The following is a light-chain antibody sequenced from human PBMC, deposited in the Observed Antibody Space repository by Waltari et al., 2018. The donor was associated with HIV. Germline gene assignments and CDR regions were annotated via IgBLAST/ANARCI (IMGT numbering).Light chain of an antibody. V-gene: IGKV1-5*03. Sequence: DIQMTQSLSTLSASVGDKIIITCRASQSISNWLAWFQQKPGKAPKLLIYKASNLEGGVPSRFSGSGSGTEFTLTINSLQPDDFATYFCQQYSSDPLTFGRGTRVEVK. CDR2: KAS. CDR1: QSISNW. J-gene: IGKJ4*01. CDR3: QQYSSDPLT.